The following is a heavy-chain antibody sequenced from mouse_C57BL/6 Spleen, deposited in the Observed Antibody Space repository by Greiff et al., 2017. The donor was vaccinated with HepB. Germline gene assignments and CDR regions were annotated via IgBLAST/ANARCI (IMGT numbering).Heavy chain of an antibody. CDR2: IDPNSGGT. Sequence: QVQLKQPGAELVKPGASVKLSCKASGYTFTSYWMHWVKQRPGRGLEWIGRIDPNSGGTKYNEKFKSKATLTVDKPSSTAYMQLSSLTSEDSAVYYCARLAPYDPYYAMDYWGQGTSVTVSS. CDR3: ARLAPYDPYYAMDY. V-gene: IGHV1-72*01. J-gene: IGHJ4*01. D-gene: IGHD2-3*01. CDR1: GYTFTSYW.